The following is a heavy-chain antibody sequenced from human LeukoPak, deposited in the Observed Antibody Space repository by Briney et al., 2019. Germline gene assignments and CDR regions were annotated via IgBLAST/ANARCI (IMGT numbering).Heavy chain of an antibody. CDR2: VSYHGSNK. CDR1: GFTFSNYG. Sequence: GGSLRLSCAASGFTFSNYGLYWVRQAPGKGLEWVALVSYHGSNKYYADSVKGRFTISRDNSKNTLYLQMNSLRAEDTAVYYCAKGLLNYYDSSADYYYFYGMDVWGQGTTVTVSS. CDR3: AKGLLNYYDSSADYYYFYGMDV. V-gene: IGHV3-30*18. D-gene: IGHD3-22*01. J-gene: IGHJ6*02.